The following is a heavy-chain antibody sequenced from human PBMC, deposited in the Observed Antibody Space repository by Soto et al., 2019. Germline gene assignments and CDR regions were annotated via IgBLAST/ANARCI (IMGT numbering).Heavy chain of an antibody. Sequence: ASVNVSCKASGYTFTIYYMHWVLQAPGQGLEWMGIINPSGGSTSYAQKFQGRVTMTRDTSTSTVYMELSSLRSEDTAVYYCARDLAAAGSRDCWGQGTLVTVSS. V-gene: IGHV1-46*03. D-gene: IGHD6-13*01. CDR2: INPSGGST. J-gene: IGHJ4*01. CDR3: ARDLAAAGSRDC. CDR1: GYTFTIYY.